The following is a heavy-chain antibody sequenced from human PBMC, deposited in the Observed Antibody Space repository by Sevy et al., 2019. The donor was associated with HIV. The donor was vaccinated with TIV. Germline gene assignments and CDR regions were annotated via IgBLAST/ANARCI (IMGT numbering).Heavy chain of an antibody. Sequence: GESLKISCAASGFAFSDYAMHWVRQAPGKGLEWVAAISYAGDNKYFADSVKGRFTVCKDNSKNTLYLEMNSLRAEDTAVYYCAKAHADCSGGTCYTAHYYYDMDVWGRGATVTVSS. D-gene: IGHD2-15*01. J-gene: IGHJ6*02. CDR1: GFAFSDYA. CDR3: AKAHADCSGGTCYTAHYYYDMDV. V-gene: IGHV3-30*18. CDR2: ISYAGDNK.